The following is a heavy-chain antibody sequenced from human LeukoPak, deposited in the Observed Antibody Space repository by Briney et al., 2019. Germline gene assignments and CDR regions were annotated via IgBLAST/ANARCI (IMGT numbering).Heavy chain of an antibody. J-gene: IGHJ4*02. CDR1: GGSFSGYY. V-gene: IGHV4-34*01. CDR3: ARGPPHDYTTSGFFFNY. Sequence: SETLSLTCAIYGGSFSGYYWSWIRQPPNRGLEWIGEITHSGTTNYNPSLKSRVTISEDTSKNQFSLNPNSVTAADTAVYYCARGPPHDYTTSGFFFNYWGQGTLVTVSS. D-gene: IGHD3-22*01. CDR2: ITHSGTT.